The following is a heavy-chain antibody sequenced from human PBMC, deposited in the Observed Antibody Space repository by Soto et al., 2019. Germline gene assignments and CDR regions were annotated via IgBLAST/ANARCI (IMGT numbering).Heavy chain of an antibody. CDR2: FIPIFGTA. V-gene: IGHV1-69*01. Sequence: QVQLVQSGAEVKKPGSSVKVSCRAGRGSFSASGFSWVRQAPGEVLEWVGGFIPIFGTANYAQKFQDRVTMTADESTSTVYMELRGLRFEDTALYYCARSGYSYGPNMDWGQGTLVTVST. CDR1: RGSFSASG. D-gene: IGHD5-18*01. J-gene: IGHJ4*02. CDR3: ARSGYSYGPNMD.